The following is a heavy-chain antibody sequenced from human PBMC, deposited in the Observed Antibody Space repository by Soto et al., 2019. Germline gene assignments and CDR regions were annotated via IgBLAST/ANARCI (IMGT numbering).Heavy chain of an antibody. D-gene: IGHD3-10*01. CDR2: ISSSSSYI. J-gene: IGHJ4*02. Sequence: PGGSLRLCCAASGFTFSSYSMNWVRQAPGKGLEWVSSISSSSSYIYYADSVKGRFTISRDNAKNSLYLQMNSLRAEDTAVYYCARGLQPNYYGSGTPDYWGQGTLVTVSS. CDR3: ARGLQPNYYGSGTPDY. V-gene: IGHV3-21*01. CDR1: GFTFSSYS.